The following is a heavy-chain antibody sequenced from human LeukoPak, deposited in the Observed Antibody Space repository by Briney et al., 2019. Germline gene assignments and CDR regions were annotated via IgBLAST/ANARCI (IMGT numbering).Heavy chain of an antibody. CDR2: IIPIFGTA. Sequence: ASVKVSCKASGGTFSSYAISWVRQAPGQGLEWMGGIIPIFGTANYAQKFQGRVTITADESTSTAYMELSSLRSEDTAVYYCARGRGTINRRYFDYWGQGTLVTVSS. D-gene: IGHD1-14*01. J-gene: IGHJ4*02. CDR1: GGTFSSYA. V-gene: IGHV1-69*13. CDR3: ARGRGTINRRYFDY.